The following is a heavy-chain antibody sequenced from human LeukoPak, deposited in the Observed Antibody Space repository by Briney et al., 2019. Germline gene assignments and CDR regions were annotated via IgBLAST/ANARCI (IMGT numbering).Heavy chain of an antibody. J-gene: IGHJ6*02. CDR1: GFTIDDYT. CDR3: AKGKRYYYHGMDV. Sequence: GGSLRLSCAASGFTIDDYTMHWVRQAPGKGVEWVSLISWDGGSTYYADSVKGRFTISRDNSKNSLYLQMNSLRTEDTALYYCAKGKRYYYHGMDVWGQGTTVAVSS. CDR2: ISWDGGST. V-gene: IGHV3-43*01.